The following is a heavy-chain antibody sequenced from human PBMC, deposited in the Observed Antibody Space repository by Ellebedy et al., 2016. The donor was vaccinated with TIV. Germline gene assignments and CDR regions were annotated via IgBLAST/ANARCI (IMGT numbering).Heavy chain of an antibody. CDR2: ISAYTGNS. V-gene: IGHV1-18*01. D-gene: IGHD1-26*01. Sequence: ASVKVSCKASGYTFTSYVISWVRQAPGQGLEWMAWISAYTGNSNYAQKFQGRVTVTTDTSTSTAYLELRNLKSDDTAVYHCARDMVQGMVARYLWFDYWGQGTLITVSS. CDR1: GYTFTSYV. J-gene: IGHJ4*02. CDR3: ARDMVQGMVARYLWFDY.